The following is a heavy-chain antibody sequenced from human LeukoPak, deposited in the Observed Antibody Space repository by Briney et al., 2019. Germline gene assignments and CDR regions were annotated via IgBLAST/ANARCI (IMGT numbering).Heavy chain of an antibody. CDR2: FYYSGST. Sequence: PSETLSLTCTVSGGSISSYYWSWIRQPPGKGLERIGYFYYSGSTNYNPSLKSRVTISVDTSKTQFSLKLSSVTAADTAVYYCARVGRGYYDSSGYYPYYFDYWGQGTLVTVSS. CDR1: GGSISSYY. V-gene: IGHV4-59*08. CDR3: ARVGRGYYDSSGYYPYYFDY. D-gene: IGHD3-22*01. J-gene: IGHJ4*02.